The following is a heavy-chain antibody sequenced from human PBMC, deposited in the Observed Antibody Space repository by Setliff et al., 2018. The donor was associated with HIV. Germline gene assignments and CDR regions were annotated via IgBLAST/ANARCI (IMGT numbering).Heavy chain of an antibody. CDR2: ILDKANNYAT. D-gene: IGHD6-19*01. CDR3: ATRAVAGLPYYFDY. J-gene: IGHJ4*02. CDR1: GFTFSGSA. Sequence: GGSLRLSCAASGFTFSGSAMHWVRQASGKGLEWVGRILDKANNYATAYAASLEGRFTISRDDSKNTAYLQMSSLKTEDTAVYYCATRAVAGLPYYFDYWGPGTLVTVS. V-gene: IGHV3-73*01.